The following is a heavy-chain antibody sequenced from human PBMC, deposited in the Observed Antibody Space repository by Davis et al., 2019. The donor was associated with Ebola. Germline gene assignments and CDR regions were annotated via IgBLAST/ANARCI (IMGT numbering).Heavy chain of an antibody. CDR2: ISRSGSTI. CDR1: GFTFSSYS. Sequence: GESLKISCAASGFTFSSYSMNWVRQAPGKGLEWVSSISRSGSTIYYADSVKGRFTISRDNAKNSLYLQMNSLRAEDTAVYYCASSVKYSSWVGFDYWGQGTLVTVSS. V-gene: IGHV3-48*04. CDR3: ASSVKYSSWVGFDY. J-gene: IGHJ4*02. D-gene: IGHD6-19*01.